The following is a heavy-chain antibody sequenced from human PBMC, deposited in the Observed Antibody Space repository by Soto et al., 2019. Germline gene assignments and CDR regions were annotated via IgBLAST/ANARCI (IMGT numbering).Heavy chain of an antibody. CDR3: ARWGCSGSNCNLNQRSFDL. CDR1: GFIFNEYG. CDR2: IWYDGSNK. Sequence: GGSLRLSCAASGFIFNEYGMHWVRQAPGKGLEWVAVIWYDGSNKYYADSVKGRFTFSRDNSKNTMSLQMNSLRVKDTAIYYCARWGCSGSNCNLNQRSFDLWGQGT. V-gene: IGHV3-33*01. J-gene: IGHJ4*02. D-gene: IGHD2-15*01.